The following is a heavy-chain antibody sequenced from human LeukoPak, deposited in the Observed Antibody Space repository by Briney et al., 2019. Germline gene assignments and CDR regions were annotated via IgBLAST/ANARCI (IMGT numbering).Heavy chain of an antibody. D-gene: IGHD2-21*02. CDR2: IKQDGSEK. CDR1: GFTFSSYW. Sequence: GGSLRLSCAASGFTFSSYWMSWVRQAPGKGLEWVANIKQDGSEKYYVDSVKGRFTISRDNAKNSLYLQMNSLRAEDTAVYYCARRTYCGGDCYYEVYWGQGTLVTVSS. V-gene: IGHV3-7*03. CDR3: ARRTYCGGDCYYEVY. J-gene: IGHJ4*02.